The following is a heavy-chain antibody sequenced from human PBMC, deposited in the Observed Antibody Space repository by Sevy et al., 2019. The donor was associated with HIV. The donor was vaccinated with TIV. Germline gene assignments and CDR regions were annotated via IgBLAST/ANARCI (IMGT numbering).Heavy chain of an antibody. V-gene: IGHV3-33*01. CDR3: ARDKAAYYDSSGYYTLDY. D-gene: IGHD3-22*01. CDR2: IWYDGSNK. CDR1: GFTFSSYG. Sequence: LSLTCAASGFTFSSYGMHWVRQAPGKGLEWVAVIWYDGSNKYYADSVKGRFTISRDNSKNTLYLQMNSLRAEDTAVDYCARDKAAYYDSSGYYTLDYWGQGTLVTVSS. J-gene: IGHJ4*02.